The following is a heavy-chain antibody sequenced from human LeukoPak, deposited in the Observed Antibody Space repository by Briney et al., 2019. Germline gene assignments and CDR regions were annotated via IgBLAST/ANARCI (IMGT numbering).Heavy chain of an antibody. CDR1: GFTFSSYE. CDR3: ARYVGGGNSGGFDY. Sequence: PGGSLRLSCAASGFTFSSYEMNWVRQAPGRGLEWVSYISSSGNTIYYADSVKGRFTISRDNSKNTLYLQMNSLRAEDTAVYYCARYVGGGNSGGFDYWGQGTLVIVSS. V-gene: IGHV3-48*03. D-gene: IGHD4-23*01. J-gene: IGHJ4*02. CDR2: ISSSGNTI.